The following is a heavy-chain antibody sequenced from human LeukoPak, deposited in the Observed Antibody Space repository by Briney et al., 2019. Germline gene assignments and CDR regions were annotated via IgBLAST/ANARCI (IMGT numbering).Heavy chain of an antibody. CDR1: GGTFSSYA. J-gene: IGHJ5*02. V-gene: IGHV1-69*05. Sequence: SVKVSCKASGGTFSSYAISWVRQAPGQGLEWMGGIIPIFGTANYAQKFQGRVTITTDESTSTAYMELRSLRSDDTAVYYCARGALGWFDPWGQGTLVTVSS. CDR2: IIPIFGTA. CDR3: ARGALGWFDP.